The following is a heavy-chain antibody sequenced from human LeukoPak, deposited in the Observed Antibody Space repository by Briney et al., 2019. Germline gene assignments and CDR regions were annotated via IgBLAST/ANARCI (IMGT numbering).Heavy chain of an antibody. V-gene: IGHV3-74*01. CDR3: VSSMYSSSTF. CDR1: GFTFSTYW. Sequence: PGGSLRLSCAASGFTFSTYWMHWVRQAPGKGLVWVSRIDSDGSETSYAGSVKGRFTTSRDNAKNTVYLQMNSLRVEDTAVYYCVSSMYSSSTFWGQGTLVTVSS. D-gene: IGHD6-6*01. J-gene: IGHJ4*02. CDR2: IDSDGSET.